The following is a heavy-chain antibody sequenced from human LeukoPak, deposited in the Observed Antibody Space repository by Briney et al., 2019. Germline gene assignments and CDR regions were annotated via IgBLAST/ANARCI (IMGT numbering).Heavy chain of an antibody. V-gene: IGHV3-30*18. J-gene: IGHJ5*02. Sequence: GGSLRLSCAASGVTLSPYGVHWVRQAPGKGLEWVAVISYEGGTQHYADSVKGRFIISRDNPRNTLYLQMNILRTEDTAVYYCAKEGTPQVSTWYDLWGQGTQVIVSS. CDR3: AKEGTPQVSTWYDL. D-gene: IGHD3-10*01. CDR1: GVTLSPYG. CDR2: ISYEGGTQ.